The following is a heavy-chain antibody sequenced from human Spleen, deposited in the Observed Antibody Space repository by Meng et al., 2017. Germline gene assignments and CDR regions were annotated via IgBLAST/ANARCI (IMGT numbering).Heavy chain of an antibody. CDR3: SRGQTTMAHDFDY. CDR1: GGSLRDSH. V-gene: IGHV4-34*01. D-gene: IGHD4-11*01. J-gene: IGHJ4*02. Sequence: CVAVRFQPSQHRCCTCVVSGGSLRDSHWSRIRQPPGKGLEWIGEINPSGSTNYNPSLESRATISVDTSQNNLSLKLSSLTAADSAVYYCSRGQTTMAHDFDYWGQGTLVTVSS. CDR2: INPSGST.